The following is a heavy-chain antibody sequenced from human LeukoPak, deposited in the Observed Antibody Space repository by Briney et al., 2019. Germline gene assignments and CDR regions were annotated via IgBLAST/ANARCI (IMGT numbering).Heavy chain of an antibody. CDR2: IYYSGST. Sequence: SETLSLTCTVSGGSISSGGYYWSWIRQHPGKGLEWIGYIYYSGSTYYNPSLKSRVTISVDTSKNQFSLKLSSVTAADTAVYYCARVRASGYSYGYFDYRGQGTLVTVSS. D-gene: IGHD5-18*01. CDR3: ARVRASGYSYGYFDY. CDR1: GGSISSGGYY. V-gene: IGHV4-31*03. J-gene: IGHJ4*02.